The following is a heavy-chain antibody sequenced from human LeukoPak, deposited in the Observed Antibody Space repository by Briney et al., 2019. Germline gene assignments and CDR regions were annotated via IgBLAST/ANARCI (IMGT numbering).Heavy chain of an antibody. CDR2: IIPIFGTA. Sequence: SVEVSCKASGGTFSSYAISWVRQAPGQGLEWMGGIIPIFGTANYAQKFQGRVTITTDESTSTAYMELSSLRSEDPAVYYWARGQSQGRGDYMDVWGKGTTVTVSS. CDR3: ARGQSQGRGDYMDV. CDR1: GGTFSSYA. J-gene: IGHJ6*03. D-gene: IGHD3-10*01. V-gene: IGHV1-69*05.